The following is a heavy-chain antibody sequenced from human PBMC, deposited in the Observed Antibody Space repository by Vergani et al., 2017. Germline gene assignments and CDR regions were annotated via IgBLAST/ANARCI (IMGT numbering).Heavy chain of an antibody. CDR2: IHHSGDT. J-gene: IGHJ6*02. D-gene: IGHD3-10*01. CDR3: AGHRGSGGFFPSSYFYGMDV. CDR1: DSSIMTNPY. V-gene: IGHV4-38-2*01. Sequence: QVQLQESGPGLVKPSETLTLTCDVSDSSIMTNPYWGWFRQSPGKGLEWIGCIHHSGDTHYNSSLKSRVSISIGSSSKFSLSLTSVTAADTAIYYCAGHRGSGGFFPSSYFYGMDVWGHGTTVTVSS.